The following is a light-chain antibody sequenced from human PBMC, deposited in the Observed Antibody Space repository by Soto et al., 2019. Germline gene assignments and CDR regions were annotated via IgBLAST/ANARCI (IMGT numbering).Light chain of an antibody. Sequence: SYDLTQPPSVSVAPGQTARISCGGNNIESKSVNWYQQKPGQAPVLVVYDDSDRPSGIPERFSGSNSGSTATLIISTAEAGDEADYYCQVWDSDNNPFYVFGAGTKV. CDR1: NIESKS. CDR3: QVWDSDNNPFYV. V-gene: IGLV3-21*02. J-gene: IGLJ1*01. CDR2: DDS.